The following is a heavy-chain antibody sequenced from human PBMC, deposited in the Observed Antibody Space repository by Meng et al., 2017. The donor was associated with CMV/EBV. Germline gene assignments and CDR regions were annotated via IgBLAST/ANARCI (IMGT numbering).Heavy chain of an antibody. CDR2: ISSSGSEI. J-gene: IGHJ4*02. V-gene: IGHV3-21*01. CDR1: GLTFSSYY. Sequence: CAAPGLTFSSYYMNWVRQAPGKGLEWVSSISSSGSEISYADSVKGRFTISRDNAKNSLYLQMNSLRAEDTAVYYCATCMTTVSTSDFWGQGTLVTVSS. D-gene: IGHD4-11*01. CDR3: ATCMTTVSTSDF.